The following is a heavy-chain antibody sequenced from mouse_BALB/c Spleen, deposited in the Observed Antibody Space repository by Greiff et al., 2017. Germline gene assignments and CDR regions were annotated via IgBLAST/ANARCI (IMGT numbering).Heavy chain of an antibody. CDR2: ISSGGST. J-gene: IGHJ3*01. D-gene: IGHD2-2*01. CDR1: GFTFSSYA. V-gene: IGHV5-6-5*01. CDR3: AREGGLRAWFAY. Sequence: EVMLVESGGGLVKPGGSLKLSCAASGFTFSSYAMSWVRQTPEKRLEWVASISSGGSTYYPDSVKGRFTISRDNARNILYLQMSSLRSEDTAMYYCAREGGLRAWFAYWGQGTLVTVSA.